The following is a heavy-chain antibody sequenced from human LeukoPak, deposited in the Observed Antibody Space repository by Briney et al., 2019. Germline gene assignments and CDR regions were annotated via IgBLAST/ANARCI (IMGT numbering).Heavy chain of an antibody. CDR1: GFTFSNFW. Sequence: GGSLRLSCAASGFTFSNFWMHWLRQVPGKELVWVSHIKTDGSITAYADSVKGRFTVSRDNAKNTLYLQMNSLRAEDTAVYYCARSYGDYVGMDVWGKGTTVTVSS. CDR3: ARSYGDYVGMDV. D-gene: IGHD4-17*01. V-gene: IGHV3-74*01. CDR2: IKTDGSIT. J-gene: IGHJ6*03.